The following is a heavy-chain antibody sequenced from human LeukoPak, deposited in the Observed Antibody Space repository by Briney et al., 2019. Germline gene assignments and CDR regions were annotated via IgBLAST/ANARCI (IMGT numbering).Heavy chain of an antibody. CDR2: INHNGST. CDR1: GGSFSGYY. V-gene: IGHV4-34*01. D-gene: IGHD3-9*01. CDR3: ARDRGLLRYFDWSSPGMDV. Sequence: PSETLSLTCAVYGGSFSGYYWSWIRQPPGKGLEWIGEINHNGSTNYNPSLKSRVTISVDTSKNQFSLKLSSVTAADTAVYYCARDRGLLRYFDWSSPGMDVWGQGTTVTVSS. J-gene: IGHJ6*02.